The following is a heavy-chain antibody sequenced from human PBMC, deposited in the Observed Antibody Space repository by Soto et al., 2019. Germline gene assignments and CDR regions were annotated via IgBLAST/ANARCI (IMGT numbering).Heavy chain of an antibody. CDR2: FDPEDGET. CDR1: GYTLTELS. CDR3: ATARDIVVVVAATEYWFDP. V-gene: IGHV1-24*01. J-gene: IGHJ5*02. D-gene: IGHD2-15*01. Sequence: GASVKVSCKVSGYTLTELSMHWVRQAPGKGLEWMGGFDPEDGETIYAQKFQGRVTMTEDTSTDTAYMELSSLRSEDTAVYYCATARDIVVVVAATEYWFDPWGQGTLVTVSS.